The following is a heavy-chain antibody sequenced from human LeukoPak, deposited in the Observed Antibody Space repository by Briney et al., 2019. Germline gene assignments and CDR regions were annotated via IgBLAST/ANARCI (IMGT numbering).Heavy chain of an antibody. Sequence: ASVKVSCKASGYTFTSYDINWVRQATGQGLEWMGWMNPNSGNTGYAQKFQGRVTMTRNTSINTAYMELSSLRSEDTAVYYCARWGIYGSGTYYYYGMDVWGQGTTVTVSS. J-gene: IGHJ6*02. CDR2: MNPNSGNT. CDR3: ARWGIYGSGTYYYYGMDV. V-gene: IGHV1-8*01. D-gene: IGHD3-10*01. CDR1: GYTFTSYD.